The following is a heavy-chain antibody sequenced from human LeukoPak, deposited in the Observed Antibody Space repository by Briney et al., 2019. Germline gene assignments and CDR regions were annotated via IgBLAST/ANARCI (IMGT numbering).Heavy chain of an antibody. CDR1: GFTFSGSA. J-gene: IGHJ4*02. D-gene: IGHD2-2*01. Sequence: PGGSLRLSCAASGFTFSGSAMHWVRQASGKGLEWVGRIRSKANSYATAYAASVKGRFTISRDDSKNTAYLQMNSLKTEDTAVYYCTRLIPPAAIYDYWGQGTLVTVSS. CDR3: TRLIPPAAIYDY. V-gene: IGHV3-73*01. CDR2: IRSKANSYAT.